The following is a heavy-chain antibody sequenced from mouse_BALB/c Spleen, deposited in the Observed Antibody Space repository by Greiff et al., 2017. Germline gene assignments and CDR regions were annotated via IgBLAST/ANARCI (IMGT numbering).Heavy chain of an antibody. CDR3: ARHYYGSSYVDY. V-gene: IGHV1-7*01. CDR1: GYTFTSYW. CDR2: INPSTGYT. D-gene: IGHD1-1*01. Sequence: QVQLQQSGAELAKPGASVKMSCKASGYTFTSYWMHWVKQRPGQGLEWIGYINPSTGYTEYNQKFKDKATLTADKSSSTAYVQLSSLTSEDSAVYYCARHYYGSSYVDYWGQGTTLTVSS. J-gene: IGHJ2*01.